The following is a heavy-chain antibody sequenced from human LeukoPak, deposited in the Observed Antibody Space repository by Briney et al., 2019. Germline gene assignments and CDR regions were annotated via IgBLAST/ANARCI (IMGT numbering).Heavy chain of an antibody. V-gene: IGHV4-4*02. CDR2: IFYSGST. CDR3: ASGGLVSRYLDH. D-gene: IGHD5/OR15-5a*01. J-gene: IGHJ4*02. CDR1: GGSISSSTW. Sequence: TSETLSLTCAVSGGSISSSTWWTWVRQPPGKGLEWIGEIFYSGSTNSNPSLKSRLTMSVDESKHEFSLKLTSVTAADTAVYYCASGGLVSRYLDHWGQGTLVTVSP.